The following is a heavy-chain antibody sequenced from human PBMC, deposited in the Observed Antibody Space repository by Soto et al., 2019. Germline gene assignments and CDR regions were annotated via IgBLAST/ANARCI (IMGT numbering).Heavy chain of an antibody. CDR1: GYIFKNYG. CDR3: ARDIDYDIDY. CDR2: IYPKEGRA. V-gene: IGHV1-18*01. D-gene: IGHD4-17*01. J-gene: IGHJ4*02. Sequence: QVQLVQSGAEVLKPGASVKVSCKTSGYIFKNYGISWVRQAPGQGLEWMGWIYPKEGRANFAQNFQGRVTLTTDTPTSTAYIELRSLRFDDSAVYFCARDIDYDIDYWGQGTLVTVSS.